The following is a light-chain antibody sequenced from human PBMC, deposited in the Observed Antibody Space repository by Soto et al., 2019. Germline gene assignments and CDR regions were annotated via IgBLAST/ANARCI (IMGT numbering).Light chain of an antibody. Sequence: EIVMTQSPATLSVPPGERATLSCRASQSVRGSLAWYQQKPDQAPRVLIYDASTRATGIPARFSGSGSGTEFTLTISSLQSEDFAVYYCHQYNNWPGTFGQGTKVEIK. CDR1: QSVRGS. CDR2: DAS. CDR3: HQYNNWPGT. J-gene: IGKJ1*01. V-gene: IGKV3-15*01.